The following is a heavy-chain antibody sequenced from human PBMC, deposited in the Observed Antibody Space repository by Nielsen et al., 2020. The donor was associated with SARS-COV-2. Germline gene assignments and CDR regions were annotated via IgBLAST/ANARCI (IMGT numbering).Heavy chain of an antibody. D-gene: IGHD2-2*01. CDR3: AKEDRYCSSTSCRYTFDY. CDR1: GYTFTSYY. V-gene: IGHV3-30*18. J-gene: IGHJ4*02. Sequence: SCKASGYTFTSYYMHWVRQAPGKGLEWVAVISYDGSNKYYADSVKGRFTISRDNSKNTLYLQMNSLRAEDTAVYYCAKEDRYCSSTSCRYTFDYWGQGTLVTVSS. CDR2: ISYDGSNK.